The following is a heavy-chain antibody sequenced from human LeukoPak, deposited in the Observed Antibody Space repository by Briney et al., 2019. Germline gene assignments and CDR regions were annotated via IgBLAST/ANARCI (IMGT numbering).Heavy chain of an antibody. CDR2: ISGSGGST. CDR1: GFTFSSYA. Sequence: GGSLRLSCAASGFTFSSYAMSWVRQAPGKGLEWVSAISGSGGSTYYADSVKGRFTISRDNSKNTLYLQMNSLRAEGTAVYYCAKRKYYDSSGLDCAFDIWGQGTMVTVSS. V-gene: IGHV3-23*01. CDR3: AKRKYYDSSGLDCAFDI. J-gene: IGHJ3*02. D-gene: IGHD3-22*01.